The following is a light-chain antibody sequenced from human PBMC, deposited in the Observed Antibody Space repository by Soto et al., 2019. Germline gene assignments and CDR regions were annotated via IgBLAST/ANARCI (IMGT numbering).Light chain of an antibody. V-gene: IGKV3-20*01. J-gene: IGKJ1*01. CDR1: QSVSSY. CDR2: GAS. CDR3: QQYGSSRWT. Sequence: EIVLTQSPATLSLSPGERATLSCRASQSVSSYLAWYQQKPGQAPRLLIYGASSRATGIAARFSGSGSGTDFTLTISRLEPEDFAVYYCQQYGSSRWTFGQGGKV.